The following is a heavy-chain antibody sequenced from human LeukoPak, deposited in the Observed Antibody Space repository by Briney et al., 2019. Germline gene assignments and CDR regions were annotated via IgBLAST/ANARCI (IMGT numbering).Heavy chain of an antibody. CDR1: GGSFSGYY. D-gene: IGHD1-26*01. CDR2: INHSGST. CDR3: ARGGEDIVAATFYYYGMDV. J-gene: IGHJ6*02. Sequence: SETLSLTCAVYGGSFSGYYWSWIRQPPGKGLGWIAEINHSGSTNYNPSLKSRVTISADTSKNQFSLKLSSVTAADTAVYYCARGGEDIVAATFYYYGMDVWGQGTTVTVSS. V-gene: IGHV4-34*01.